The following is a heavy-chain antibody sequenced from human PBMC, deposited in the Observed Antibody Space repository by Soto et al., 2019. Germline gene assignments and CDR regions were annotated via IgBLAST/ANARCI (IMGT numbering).Heavy chain of an antibody. CDR3: ARGHTTIYY. CDR2: ISQSGTIV. Sequence: QVQLVESGGGLVKPGGSLRLSCAASGFTFSDHYMSWFRQAPGKGLEWVSYISQSGTIVDYADSVKGRFTISRDNAKNSLFLQMDGLRAEDTAEYYCARGHTTIYYWGQGTLVTVSS. CDR1: GFTFSDHY. J-gene: IGHJ4*02. D-gene: IGHD5-12*01. V-gene: IGHV3-11*01.